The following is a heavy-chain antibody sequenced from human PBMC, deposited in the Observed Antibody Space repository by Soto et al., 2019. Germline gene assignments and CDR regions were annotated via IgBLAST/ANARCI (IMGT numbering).Heavy chain of an antibody. CDR2: IGGSGGST. J-gene: IGHJ4*02. CDR3: ATVSGDSGGYYGDRIDY. V-gene: IGHV3-23*01. CDR1: GFTFSSYA. Sequence: EVQLLESGGGLVQPGGSLRLSCAASGFTFSSYAMSWVRQAPGKGLEWVSVIGGSGGSTYYADSVKGRFTVSRDNSKKTMSLQMNSLRGEDTAVYYCATVSGDSGGYYGDRIDYWGQGTLVTVSS. D-gene: IGHD3-22*01.